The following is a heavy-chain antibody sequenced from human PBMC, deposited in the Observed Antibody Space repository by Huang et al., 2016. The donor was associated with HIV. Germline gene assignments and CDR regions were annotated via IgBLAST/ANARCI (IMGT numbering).Heavy chain of an antibody. CDR3: ARGRGTSWSFFDT. CDR1: GDSLSGFF. V-gene: IGHV4-34*01. Sequence: QVRLDQWGAGLLKPSETLTLTCAVYGDSLSGFFWCWIRQSPGRGLEWIGEITQSGSTNYNPSIKSRVTIAIDTSKKQFSLKLKSVTADDTSTYYCARGRGTSWSFFDTWGQGSFVTVSS. CDR2: ITQSGST. D-gene: IGHD2-2*01. J-gene: IGHJ5*02.